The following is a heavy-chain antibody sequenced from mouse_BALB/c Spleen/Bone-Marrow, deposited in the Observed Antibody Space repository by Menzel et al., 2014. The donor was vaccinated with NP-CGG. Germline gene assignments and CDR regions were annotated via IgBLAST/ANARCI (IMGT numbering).Heavy chain of an antibody. CDR1: GFTFSSCT. V-gene: IGHV5-12-2*01. D-gene: IGHD3-1*01. J-gene: IGHJ4*01. Sequence: EVKLMESGGGLVQPGGSLKLSCAASGFTFSSCTVSWVRQTPEKRLGWVAYISNGGGSAYYPDTVKGRFTISRDNAKNTLYLQMSSLKSEDTAMYYCARQLGLRWAMDYWGQGTSVTVSS. CDR3: ARQLGLRWAMDY. CDR2: ISNGGGSA.